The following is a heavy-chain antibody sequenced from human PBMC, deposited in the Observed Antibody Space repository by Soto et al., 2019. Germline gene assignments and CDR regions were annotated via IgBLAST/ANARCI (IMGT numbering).Heavy chain of an antibody. CDR3: ATSRRAGDAFDI. J-gene: IGHJ3*02. D-gene: IGHD6-19*01. CDR2: INPNSGGT. Sequence: ASVNVYCKASGYTFTGYYMHWVRQAPGQGLEWMGWINPNSGGTNYAQKFQGWVTMTRDTSISTAYMELSRLRSDDTAVYYCATSRRAGDAFDIWGQGTMVTVSS. CDR1: GYTFTGYY. V-gene: IGHV1-2*04.